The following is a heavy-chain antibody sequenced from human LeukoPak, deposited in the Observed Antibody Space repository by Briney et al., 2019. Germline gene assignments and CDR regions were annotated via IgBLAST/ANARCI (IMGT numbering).Heavy chain of an antibody. V-gene: IGHV3-53*01. CDR3: VRGRLFRGGFDS. Sequence: GGSLRLSCAASGFTVSNNYMSWVRQVPGKEPEWVSGILDNGDTNYADSVKGRFTISRDNSKNTLYLQMSSLRADDTAVYYCVRGRLFRGGFDSWGQGTLVTVS. D-gene: IGHD2-15*01. J-gene: IGHJ4*02. CDR2: ILDNGDT. CDR1: GFTVSNNY.